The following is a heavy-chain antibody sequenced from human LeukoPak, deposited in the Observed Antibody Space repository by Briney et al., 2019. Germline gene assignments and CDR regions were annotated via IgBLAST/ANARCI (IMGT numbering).Heavy chain of an antibody. V-gene: IGHV4-34*01. CDR2: INHSGST. CDR1: GGSFSGYY. CDR3: ARGVRGSFFNWFDP. Sequence: PSETLSLTCAVYGGSFSGYYWSWIRQPPGKGPEWIGEINHSGSTNYNPSLKSRVTISVDTSKNQFSLKLSSVTAADTAVYYCARGVRGSFFNWFDPWGQGTLVTVSS. D-gene: IGHD3-10*01. J-gene: IGHJ5*02.